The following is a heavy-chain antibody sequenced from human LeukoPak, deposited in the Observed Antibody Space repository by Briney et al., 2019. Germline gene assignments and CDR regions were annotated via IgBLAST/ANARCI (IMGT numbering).Heavy chain of an antibody. V-gene: IGHV3-30*03. D-gene: IGHD6-13*01. CDR3: ASEGIAAAADI. Sequence: GRSLRLSCAASGFTFSSYGMHWVRQAPGKGLEWVAVISYDGSNKYYAHSVKGRFTISRDNSKNTLYLQMNSLRAEDTAVYYCASEGIAAAADIWGQGTMVTVSS. CDR2: ISYDGSNK. CDR1: GFTFSSYG. J-gene: IGHJ3*02.